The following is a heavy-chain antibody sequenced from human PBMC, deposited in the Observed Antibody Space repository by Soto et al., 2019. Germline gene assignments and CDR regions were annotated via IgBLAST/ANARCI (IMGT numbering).Heavy chain of an antibody. J-gene: IGHJ1*01. D-gene: IGHD1-1*01. CDR1: GGTFSSYA. Sequence: ASVKVSCKASGGTFSSYAISWVRQAPGQGLECMGGIIPVFGTANYAQKFQGRVTINADESTSTVYMELSSLRSEDTAVYYCARGWNDFPHWGQGTLVTVLL. V-gene: IGHV1-69*13. CDR2: IIPVFGTA. CDR3: ARGWNDFPH.